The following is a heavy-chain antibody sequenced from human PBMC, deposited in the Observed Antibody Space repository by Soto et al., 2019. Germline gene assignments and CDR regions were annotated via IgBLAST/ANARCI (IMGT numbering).Heavy chain of an antibody. Sequence: QVQLVQSGAEVKKPGSSVKVSCKASGGTFSSYAISWVRQAPGQGLEWMGGIIPIFGTANYAQKFQGRVTITADESTSTAYMELSSLRSEDTAVYYCARESGITIFGVVIMPHYYYGMDVWGQGTTVTVSS. D-gene: IGHD3-3*01. CDR1: GGTFSSYA. CDR2: IIPIFGTA. CDR3: ARESGITIFGVVIMPHYYYGMDV. J-gene: IGHJ6*02. V-gene: IGHV1-69*01.